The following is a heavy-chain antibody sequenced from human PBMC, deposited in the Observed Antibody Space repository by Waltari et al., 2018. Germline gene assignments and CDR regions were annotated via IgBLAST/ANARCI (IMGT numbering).Heavy chain of an antibody. CDR1: GFSFRSYN. CDR3: ARDRSSDDAFDI. Sequence: VQLMDSGVGLVKPGGSLRLSCAASGFSFRSYNINWVRQAPGKGLEWVSSITSSGRIFYAASVRGRFTISRDNTKSSLYLQMNYLRVEDTAVYYCARDRSSDDAFDIWGQGTVVTV. J-gene: IGHJ3*02. CDR2: ITSSGRI. V-gene: IGHV3-21*01.